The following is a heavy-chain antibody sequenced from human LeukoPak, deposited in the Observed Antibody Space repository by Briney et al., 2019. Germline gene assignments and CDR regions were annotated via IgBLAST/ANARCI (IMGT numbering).Heavy chain of an antibody. CDR3: ARAVTSMDGY. CDR2: LNEDGSKR. D-gene: IGHD5-18*01. J-gene: IGHJ4*02. CDR1: GFAFSSYW. V-gene: IGHV3-7*03. Sequence: GGSLRLSCAASGFAFSSYWMTWVRQAPGKGLEWVASLNEDGSKRSYVGSAKGRFTISRDNAQNSVFLQMNSLTAEDTAVYYCARAVTSMDGYWGQGTLVTVSS.